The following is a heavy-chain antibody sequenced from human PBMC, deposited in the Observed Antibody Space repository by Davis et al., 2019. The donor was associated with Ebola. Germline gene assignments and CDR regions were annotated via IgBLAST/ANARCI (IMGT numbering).Heavy chain of an antibody. V-gene: IGHV1-2*05. Sequence: ASVKVSCKASGYTFTDYNLHWVRQPPGQGLEWMGRIITNSGGTNYAQKFQGRVTMTMDTSINTVYMELSRLRSDDTVVYYCARGDKYAMNVWGQGTTVTVSS. J-gene: IGHJ6*02. CDR3: ARGDKYAMNV. CDR1: GYTFTDYN. CDR2: IITNSGGT.